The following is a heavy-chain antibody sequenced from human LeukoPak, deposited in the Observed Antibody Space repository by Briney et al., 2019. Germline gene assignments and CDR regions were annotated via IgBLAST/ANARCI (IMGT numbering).Heavy chain of an antibody. D-gene: IGHD5-12*01. J-gene: IGHJ4*02. V-gene: IGHV3-30*01. Sequence: PGRSLRLSCAASGFTFSSYAMHWVRQAPGKGLEWVAVISYDGSNKYYADSVKGRFTISRDNSKNTLYLQMNSLRAEDTAVYYCASSGYSGYDSFFDYWGQGTLVTVSS. CDR3: ASSGYSGYDSFFDY. CDR2: ISYDGSNK. CDR1: GFTFSSYA.